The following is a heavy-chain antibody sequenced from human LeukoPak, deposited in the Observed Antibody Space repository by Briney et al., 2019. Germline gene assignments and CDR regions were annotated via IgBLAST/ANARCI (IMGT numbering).Heavy chain of an antibody. CDR1: GGSISSSNW. Sequence: PSETLSLTCAVSGGSISSSNWWSWVRQPPGKGLEWIGEIYHSGSTNYNPSLKSRVTISVDKSKNQFSLKLSSVTAADTAVYYCARGGLIAATPYYYYMDVWGKGTTVTVSS. CDR3: ARGGLIAATPYYYYMDV. V-gene: IGHV4-4*02. J-gene: IGHJ6*03. CDR2: IYHSGST. D-gene: IGHD6-13*01.